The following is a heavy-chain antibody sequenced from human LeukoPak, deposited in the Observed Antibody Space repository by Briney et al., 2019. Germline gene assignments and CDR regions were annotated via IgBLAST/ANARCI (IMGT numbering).Heavy chain of an antibody. CDR2: ISAYNGNT. J-gene: IGHJ4*02. Sequence: ASVKVSCKASGYTFTSYGISWVRQAPGQGLERMGWISAYNGNTNYTQKLQGRVTMTTDTSTSTAYMELRSLRSDDTAVYYCARVPIYYDILTGYYYYWGQGTLVTVSS. CDR1: GYTFTSYG. V-gene: IGHV1-18*01. D-gene: IGHD3-9*01. CDR3: ARVPIYYDILTGYYYY.